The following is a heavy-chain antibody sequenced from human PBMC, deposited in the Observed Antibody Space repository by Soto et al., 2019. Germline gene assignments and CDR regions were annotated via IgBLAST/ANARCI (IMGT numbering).Heavy chain of an antibody. CDR1: RLTCNSYG. CDR2: VSAGGVDT. Sequence: SGAACRLTCNSYGVNGVRQDPGKGLEWVAGVSAGGVDTSYADAVKGRFTISRDNSKDTLYLQMNSMRAEDTAVYYSAKSSSRAHYYGLDVWAQATTVTV. D-gene: IGHD2-2*01. V-gene: IGHV3-23*01. J-gene: IGHJ6*02. CDR3: AKSSSRAHYYGLDV.